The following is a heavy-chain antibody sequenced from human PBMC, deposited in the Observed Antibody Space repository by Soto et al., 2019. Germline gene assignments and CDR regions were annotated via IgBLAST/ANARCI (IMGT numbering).Heavy chain of an antibody. Sequence: SETLSLTCSVSGGSINTDDYYRSWIRQPPGKGLEWIGHIYYSGSTYYNPSLKSRVTMSLDTSKNQFSLSLTSVTAADTAVYFCARDRGSSWMYKWFDPWGQGTQVTVS. CDR2: IYYSGST. V-gene: IGHV4-30-4*08. J-gene: IGHJ5*02. CDR1: GGSINTDDYY. D-gene: IGHD2-2*01. CDR3: ARDRGSSWMYKWFDP.